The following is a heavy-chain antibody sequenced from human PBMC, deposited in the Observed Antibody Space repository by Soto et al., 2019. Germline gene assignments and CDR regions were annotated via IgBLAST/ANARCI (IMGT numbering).Heavy chain of an antibody. CDR1: GGSISSYY. Sequence: SETLSLSCTVSGGSISSYYWSWIRQPPGKGLEWIGYIYYSGSTNCNPSLKSRVTISVDTSKNQFSLKLSSVTAADTAVYYCARAWGYYFDYWGLGTLVTVS. D-gene: IGHD3-16*01. CDR3: ARAWGYYFDY. CDR2: IYYSGST. J-gene: IGHJ4*02. V-gene: IGHV4-59*01.